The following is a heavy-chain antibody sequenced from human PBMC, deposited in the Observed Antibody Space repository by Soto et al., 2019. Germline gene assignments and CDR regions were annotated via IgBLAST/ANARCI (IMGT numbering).Heavy chain of an antibody. D-gene: IGHD4-17*01. J-gene: IGHJ4*02. CDR3: ANEIRHNDY. V-gene: IGHV3-23*01. CDR2: ISISGGNT. CDR1: GLPFSSHA. Sequence: EVQLLESGGGLVQPGGSLRLSCAASGLPFSSHAMSWVRQAPGKGLEWVSSISISGGNTYYADSVRGRFTISRDNSKNTLYLHMNSMTAEDAAIYSCANEIRHNDYWGQGTLVTVSS.